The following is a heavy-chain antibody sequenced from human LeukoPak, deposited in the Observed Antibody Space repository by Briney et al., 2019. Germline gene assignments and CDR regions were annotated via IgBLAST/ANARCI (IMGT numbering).Heavy chain of an antibody. J-gene: IGHJ6*04. Sequence: SETLSLTCAVYGGSFSGYYWSWIRQPPGKGLGWIGEINHSGSTNYNPSLKSRVTISVDTSKNQFSLKLSSVTAADTAVYYCARGPGRYCSSTSCRPRTYYYYGMDVWGKGTTVTVSS. V-gene: IGHV4-34*01. CDR3: ARGPGRYCSSTSCRPRTYYYYGMDV. D-gene: IGHD2-2*01. CDR2: INHSGST. CDR1: GGSFSGYY.